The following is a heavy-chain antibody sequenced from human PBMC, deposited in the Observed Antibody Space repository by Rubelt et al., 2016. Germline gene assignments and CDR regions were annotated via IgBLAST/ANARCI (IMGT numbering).Heavy chain of an antibody. V-gene: IGHV4-34*01. J-gene: IGHJ5*02. CDR3: ARHMVRGVIMSWFDP. CDR1: GGSFSGYY. Sequence: QVQLQQWGAGLLKPSETLSLTCAVYGGSFSGYYWSWIRQPPGKGLEWIGEINHSGSTNYNPSLKSRVTISVDTSKNQFSLKLSSVTAADTAVYYCARHMVRGVIMSWFDPWGQGTLVTVSS. CDR2: INHSGST. D-gene: IGHD3-10*01.